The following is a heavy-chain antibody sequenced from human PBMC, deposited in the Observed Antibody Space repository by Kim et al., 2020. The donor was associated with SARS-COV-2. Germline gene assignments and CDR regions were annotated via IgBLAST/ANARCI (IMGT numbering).Heavy chain of an antibody. D-gene: IGHD3-10*01. CDR2: INTGNGNT. J-gene: IGHJ4*02. CDR1: GYTFTTYT. Sequence: ASVKVSCKASGYTFTTYTMHWVRQAPGQRLEWMGWINTGNGNTKYSQKFQGRVTITRDTSASTAYMELSGLRYEDTAMYYCARDWEVRGITPDYWGQGSLVIVSS. V-gene: IGHV1-3*04. CDR3: ARDWEVRGITPDY.